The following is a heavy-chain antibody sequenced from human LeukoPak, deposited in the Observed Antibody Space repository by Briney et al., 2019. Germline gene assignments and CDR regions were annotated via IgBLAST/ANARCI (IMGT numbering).Heavy chain of an antibody. D-gene: IGHD3-22*01. CDR1: GGSISSYY. J-gene: IGHJ6*03. CDR2: IYYSGST. Sequence: SETLSLTCTVSGGSISSYYWSWIRQPPGKGLEWIGYIYYSGSTNYNPSLKSRVTISVDTSKNQFSLKLSSATAADTAVYYCARATYYYDSSSYYYYYMDVWGKGTTVTISS. V-gene: IGHV4-59*08. CDR3: ARATYYYDSSSYYYYYMDV.